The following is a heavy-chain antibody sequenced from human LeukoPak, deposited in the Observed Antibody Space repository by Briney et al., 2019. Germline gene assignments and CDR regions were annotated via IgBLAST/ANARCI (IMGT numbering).Heavy chain of an antibody. J-gene: IGHJ3*01. CDR2: IYPGDSDT. D-gene: IGHD3-22*01. CDR3: ARQPIGGYYDSSGYRSDAFDV. Sequence: RGESLKISCKGSGYRFTSYWIGWVRQMPGKGLEWMGIIYPGDSDTRYSPSFRGQVTISADKSISTAYLQWSSLKASDTAMYYCARQPIGGYYDSSGYRSDAFDVWGQGTMVTVSS. V-gene: IGHV5-51*01. CDR1: GYRFTSYW.